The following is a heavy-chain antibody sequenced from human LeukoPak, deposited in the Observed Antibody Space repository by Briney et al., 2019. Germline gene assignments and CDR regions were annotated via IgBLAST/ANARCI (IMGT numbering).Heavy chain of an antibody. J-gene: IGHJ4*02. Sequence: GGSLSLSCAASGFTFSIYGMHWVRQAPGKGLEWVVFMRYDGINKYYADSVKGRFTISRDNSKNTLYLQMNSLRAEDTAVYYCAKGDVDTALDYWGQGTLVTVSS. CDR3: AKGDVDTALDY. V-gene: IGHV3-30*02. D-gene: IGHD5-18*01. CDR2: MRYDGINK. CDR1: GFTFSIYG.